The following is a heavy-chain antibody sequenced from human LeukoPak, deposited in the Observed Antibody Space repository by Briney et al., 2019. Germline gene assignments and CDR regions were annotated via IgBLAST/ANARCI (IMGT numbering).Heavy chain of an antibody. V-gene: IGHV3-7*01. CDR1: GFTFSSYW. D-gene: IGHD2-2*01. CDR2: IKQDGSEK. J-gene: IGHJ5*02. CDR3: ARDDCSSISCYHNWFDP. Sequence: GALRLSCAASGFTFSSYWMSWVRQAPGKGLEWVANIKQDGSEKYYVDSVKGRFTISRDNAKNSLYLQMNSLRAEDTAVYYCARDDCSSISCYHNWFDPWGQGTLVTVSS.